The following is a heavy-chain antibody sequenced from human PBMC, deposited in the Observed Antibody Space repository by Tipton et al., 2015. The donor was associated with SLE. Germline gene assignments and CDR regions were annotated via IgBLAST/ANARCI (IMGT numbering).Heavy chain of an antibody. Sequence: TLSLTCPVSGGSISISNYYWAWIRQPPGKGLEWIASIYYSGSTYYNPSLKSRVTISVDTSKNQFSLKLSSVTAADTAVYYCARQKGQLVLDYFDYWGQGTLVTVSS. D-gene: IGHD6-13*01. CDR3: ARQKGQLVLDYFDY. CDR1: GGSISISNYY. J-gene: IGHJ4*02. V-gene: IGHV4-39*07. CDR2: IYYSGST.